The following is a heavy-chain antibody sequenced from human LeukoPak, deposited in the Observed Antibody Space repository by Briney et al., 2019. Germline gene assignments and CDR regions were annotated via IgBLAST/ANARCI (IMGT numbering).Heavy chain of an antibody. CDR3: ARRQFYYYGMDV. D-gene: IGHD5-24*01. J-gene: IGHJ6*02. CDR2: ISSGGSSI. CDR1: GFTFNTYE. Sequence: GGSLRLSCAASGFTFNTYEMNWVRQAPGKGLEWVSYISSGGSSIYYADSVKGRFTISRDNTKNSLYLQMNSLRAEDTAVYYCARRQFYYYGMDVWGQGTTVTVSS. V-gene: IGHV3-48*03.